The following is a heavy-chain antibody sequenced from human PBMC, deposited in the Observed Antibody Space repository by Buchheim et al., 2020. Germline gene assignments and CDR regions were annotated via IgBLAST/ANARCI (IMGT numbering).Heavy chain of an antibody. CDR3: ARRSSGWYNWDY. D-gene: IGHD6-19*01. CDR1: GGSISSSNW. CDR2: IYHGGST. J-gene: IGHJ4*02. V-gene: IGHV4-4*02. Sequence: QVQLQESGPGLVKPSGTLSLTCAVSGGSISSSNWWSWVRQPQGKGLGWIGEIYHGGSTNYNPSLKSQFTISLAKPKNRFSLKLSSVTAADTAVYYCARRSSGWYNWDYWGQGTL.